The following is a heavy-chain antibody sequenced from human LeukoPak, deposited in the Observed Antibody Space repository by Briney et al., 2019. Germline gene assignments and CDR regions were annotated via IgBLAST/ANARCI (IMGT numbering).Heavy chain of an antibody. V-gene: IGHV3-15*01. Sequence: GGSLRLSCAASGFTFSNAWMSWVRQAPGKGLEWVGRIKSKTDGGTTDYAAPVKGRFTISRDDSKNTLYLQMNSLKTEDTAVYYCTTEVTTVVKGGFYYWGQGTLVTVSS. D-gene: IGHD4-23*01. CDR1: GFTFSNAW. CDR3: TTEVTTVVKGGFYY. J-gene: IGHJ4*02. CDR2: IKSKTDGGTT.